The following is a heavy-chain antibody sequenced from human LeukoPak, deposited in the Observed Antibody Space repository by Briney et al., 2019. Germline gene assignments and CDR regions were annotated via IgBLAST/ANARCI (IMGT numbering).Heavy chain of an antibody. CDR3: ARVEGLLWFGEFWFDP. CDR1: GGSISSYY. D-gene: IGHD3-10*01. Sequence: NPSETLSLTCTVSGGSISSYYWSWIRQPPGKGREWIGYIYYSGSTNYNPSLKSRVTISVDTSKNQFSLKLSSVTAADTAVYYCARVEGLLWFGEFWFDPWGQGTLVTVSP. J-gene: IGHJ5*02. CDR2: IYYSGST. V-gene: IGHV4-59*01.